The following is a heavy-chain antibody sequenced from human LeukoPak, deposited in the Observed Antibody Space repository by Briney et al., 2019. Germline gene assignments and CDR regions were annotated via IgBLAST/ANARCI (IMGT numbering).Heavy chain of an antibody. CDR1: GGSLSNYY. V-gene: IGHV4-59*13. D-gene: IGHD3-16*01. CDR2: VYFSGST. CDR3: ARDGVLGGLFVWDY. Sequence: SETLSLTCTVSGGSLSNYYWSWIRQAPGKGLEWIGYVYFSGSTNYNPSLKSRVTISLDTSKNLFSLKLSSVTAADTAIYYCARDGVLGGLFVWDYWGQGTLVTVSS. J-gene: IGHJ4*02.